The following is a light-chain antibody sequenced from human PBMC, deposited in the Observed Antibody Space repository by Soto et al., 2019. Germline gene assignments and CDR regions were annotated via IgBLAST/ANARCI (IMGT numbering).Light chain of an antibody. CDR3: SSYTSSSAPYV. Sequence: QSVLTQPASVSGSPGQSITISCTGTSSDVGGYTYVSWYQHHPGKAPELLIYEVSKRPSEISNRFSASKSGNTASLTISGIQAEDEADYYCSSYTSSSAPYVFGTGTKLTVL. CDR2: EVS. J-gene: IGLJ1*01. V-gene: IGLV2-14*01. CDR1: SSDVGGYTY.